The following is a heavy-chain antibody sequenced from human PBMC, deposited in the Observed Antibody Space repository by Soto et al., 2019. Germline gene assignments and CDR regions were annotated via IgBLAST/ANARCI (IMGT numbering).Heavy chain of an antibody. CDR3: GRLQNFINWCFDS. V-gene: IGHV4-4*09. CDR2: THHSGYI. Sequence: QAQLQESGPGLVKPSETLSLTCTVSSAPITKYYWGWVRQAPGGGLEWIGFTHHSGYISYSPSLKSRVTMSVDPSKNQVSLKLTSVTAADTSVYYRGRLQNFINWCFDSWGQGVLLTVSS. CDR1: SAPITKYY. D-gene: IGHD2-15*01. J-gene: IGHJ4*02.